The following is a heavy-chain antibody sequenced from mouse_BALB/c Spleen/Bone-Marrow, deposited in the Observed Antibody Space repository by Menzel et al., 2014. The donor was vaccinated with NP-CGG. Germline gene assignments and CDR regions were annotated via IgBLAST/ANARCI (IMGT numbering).Heavy chain of an antibody. CDR1: GYTFTEYT. J-gene: IGHJ2*01. Sequence: DVKLQESGPELVKPGASVKISCKTSGYTFTEYTMHWVKRSHGKSLEWIGGINPNNGVTSYNQKFKGKATLTVDKSSSTAYMELRSLTSEDSAVYYCAREGDGNYLYYFDYWGQGTTLTVSS. CDR3: AREGDGNYLYYFDY. CDR2: INPNNGVT. V-gene: IGHV1-18*01. D-gene: IGHD2-1*01.